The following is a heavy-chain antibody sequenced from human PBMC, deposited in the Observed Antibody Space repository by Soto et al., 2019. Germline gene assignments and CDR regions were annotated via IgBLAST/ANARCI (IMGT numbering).Heavy chain of an antibody. CDR2: ISGSGGST. D-gene: IGHD2-8*01. CDR3: AKVGLRYCTNGVCYSPVAAAGHLDY. Sequence: GGSLRLSCAASGFTFSSYAMSWVRQAPGKGLEWVSAISGSGGSTYYADSVKGRFTISRDNSKNTLYLQMNSLRAEDTAVYYCAKVGLRYCTNGVCYSPVAAAGHLDYWGQGNLVTVSS. V-gene: IGHV3-23*01. J-gene: IGHJ4*02. CDR1: GFTFSSYA.